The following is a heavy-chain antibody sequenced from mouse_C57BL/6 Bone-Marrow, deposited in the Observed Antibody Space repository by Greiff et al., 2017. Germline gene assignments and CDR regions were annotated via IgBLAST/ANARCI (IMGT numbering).Heavy chain of an antibody. Sequence: QVQLQQPGAELVRPGSSVKLSCKASGYTFTSYWMDWVKQRPGQGLEWIGNLYPSDSETHYNQKFKDKATLTVDKSSSTAYMQLSSLTSEDSAVYYCARKGDWDAVDYWGQGTTLTVSS. D-gene: IGHD4-1*01. J-gene: IGHJ2*01. CDR2: LYPSDSET. CDR3: ARKGDWDAVDY. CDR1: GYTFTSYW. V-gene: IGHV1-61*01.